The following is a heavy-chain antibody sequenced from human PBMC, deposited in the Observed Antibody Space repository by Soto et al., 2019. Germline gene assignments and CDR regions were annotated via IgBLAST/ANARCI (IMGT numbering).Heavy chain of an antibody. D-gene: IGHD4-17*01. Sequence: SETLSLTCTVSGGSISSSSYYWGWIRQPPGKGLEWIGSIYYSGSTYYNPSLKSRVTISVDTSKNQFSLKLSSVTAADTAVYYCVHYGDRDYWGQGTLVTVSS. CDR3: VHYGDRDY. CDR1: GGSISSSSYY. V-gene: IGHV4-39*01. CDR2: IYYSGST. J-gene: IGHJ4*02.